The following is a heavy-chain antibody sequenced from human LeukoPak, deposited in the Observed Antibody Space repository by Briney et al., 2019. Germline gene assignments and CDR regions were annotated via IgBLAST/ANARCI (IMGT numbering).Heavy chain of an antibody. CDR1: GFTFDDYA. V-gene: IGHV3-9*01. Sequence: GGSLRLSCAASGFTFDDYAMHWVRQAPGKGLEWVSGISWNSGSIGYADSVKGRFTISRDNAKNPLYLQMNSLRAEDTALYYCAKDLEWELRGWGFDYWGQGTLVTVSS. J-gene: IGHJ4*02. D-gene: IGHD1-26*01. CDR2: ISWNSGSI. CDR3: AKDLEWELRGWGFDY.